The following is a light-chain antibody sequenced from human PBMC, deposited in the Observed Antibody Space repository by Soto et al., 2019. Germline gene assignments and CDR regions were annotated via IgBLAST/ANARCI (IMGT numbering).Light chain of an antibody. CDR3: LKYNSAPNT. CDR1: QGSSNY. V-gene: IGKV1-27*01. J-gene: IGKJ2*01. Sequence: DIQMTQSPSSLSASVGDRVTITCRASQGSSNYLAWYQQKPGKVPKLLVYAASTLQSGVPSRFSGSGSGTDFTLTISSLQLEDVATYYCLKYNSAPNTFGQGTKLEIK. CDR2: AAS.